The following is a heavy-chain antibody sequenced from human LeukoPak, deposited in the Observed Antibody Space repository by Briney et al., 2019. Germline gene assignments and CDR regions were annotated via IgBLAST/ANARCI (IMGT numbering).Heavy chain of an antibody. Sequence: GGSLRLSCAASGFTFSSYAMSWVRQAPGKGLEWVSAISGSGGSTYYADSVKGRFAISRDNSKNTLYLQMNSLRAEDTAVYYCVKEVIVATILDYWGQGTLVTVSS. J-gene: IGHJ4*02. CDR3: VKEVIVATILDY. V-gene: IGHV3-23*01. CDR2: ISGSGGST. CDR1: GFTFSSYA. D-gene: IGHD5-12*01.